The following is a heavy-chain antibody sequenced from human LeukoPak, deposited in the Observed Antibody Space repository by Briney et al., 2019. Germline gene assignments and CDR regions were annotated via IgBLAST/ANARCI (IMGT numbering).Heavy chain of an antibody. V-gene: IGHV3-23*01. J-gene: IGHJ4*02. Sequence: GGSLRLSCAASEFTFSSYAMSWVRQAPGKGLEWVSAISGSGGSTYYADSVKGRFTISRDNSRNTMYLQMNSLRVEDTAVYYCVKDYQVGNSPAFGDYWGQGTLVTISS. CDR1: EFTFSSYA. CDR2: ISGSGGST. D-gene: IGHD1-26*01. CDR3: VKDYQVGNSPAFGDY.